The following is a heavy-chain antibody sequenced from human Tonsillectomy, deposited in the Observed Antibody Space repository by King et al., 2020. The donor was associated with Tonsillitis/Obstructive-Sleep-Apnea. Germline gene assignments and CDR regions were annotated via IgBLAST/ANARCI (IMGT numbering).Heavy chain of an antibody. J-gene: IGHJ3*02. V-gene: IGHV1-2*04. D-gene: IGHD7-27*01. CDR1: GYTFTGYY. CDR2: INPNSGGT. CDR3: ARARGLTGDPAADTFDI. Sequence: VQLVESGAEVKKPGASVKVSCKASGYTFTGYYIHWVRQAPGQGLEWMGCINPNSGGTNYAQKFQGWVTMTRDTSITTAYMELSRLRSDDTAVYYCARARGLTGDPAADTFDIWGQGTMVTVSS.